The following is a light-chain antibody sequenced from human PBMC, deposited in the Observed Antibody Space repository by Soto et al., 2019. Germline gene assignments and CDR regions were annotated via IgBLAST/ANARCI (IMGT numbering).Light chain of an antibody. Sequence: QSALTQPPSVSGAPGQRVTISCTGSSSNIGAGYDVHWYQQLPGTAPKLLIYGNSNRPSGVPDRFSGSKSGTSASLAITGLQAEEEAEYYCQSYDSSLSGCVFGTGIKVTVL. CDR2: GNS. CDR3: QSYDSSLSGCV. J-gene: IGLJ1*01. CDR1: SSNIGAGYD. V-gene: IGLV1-40*01.